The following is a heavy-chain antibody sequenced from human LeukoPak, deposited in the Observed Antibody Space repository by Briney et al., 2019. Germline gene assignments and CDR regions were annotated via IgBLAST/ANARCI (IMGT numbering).Heavy chain of an antibody. D-gene: IGHD4-11*01. J-gene: IGHJ6*03. CDR3: ASDYSNSYYYYYYMDV. V-gene: IGHV4-38-2*02. Sequence: PSETLSLTCTVSGDSISSGYYWGWIRQPPGKGLEWIGSIYHSGSTYYNPSLKSRVTISVDTSKNQFSLRLSSVTAADTAVYHCASDYSNSYYYYYYMDVWGKGTTVTVSS. CDR1: GDSISSGYY. CDR2: IYHSGST.